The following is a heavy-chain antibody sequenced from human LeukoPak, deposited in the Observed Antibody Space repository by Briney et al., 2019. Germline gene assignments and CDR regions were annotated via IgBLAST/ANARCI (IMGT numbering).Heavy chain of an antibody. D-gene: IGHD3-3*01. V-gene: IGHV3-30*02. CDR1: GFTFSSYG. Sequence: GGSLRLSCAASGFTFSSYGMHWVRQAPGKGLEWVAFIRYDGSNKYYADSVKGRFTISRDNSKNTLYLQMNSLRAEDTAVYYCASTNHDFWSGYLWGQGTLVTVSS. CDR3: ASTNHDFWSGYL. J-gene: IGHJ4*02. CDR2: IRYDGSNK.